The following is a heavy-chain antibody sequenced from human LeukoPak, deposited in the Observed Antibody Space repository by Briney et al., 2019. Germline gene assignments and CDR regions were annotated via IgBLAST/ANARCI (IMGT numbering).Heavy chain of an antibody. CDR3: ARGGNGPFEY. J-gene: IGHJ4*02. V-gene: IGHV3-74*01. Sequence: PGGSLRLSCAASGFTFSYYWIHWVRHAPGKGLVWVAHISRDGSDTTYADSVKGRFTISRDNSKNTLYLQMNSLRAEDTAVYHCARGGNGPFEYWGQGTLVTVSS. CDR1: GFTFSYYW. CDR2: ISRDGSDT. D-gene: IGHD3-16*01.